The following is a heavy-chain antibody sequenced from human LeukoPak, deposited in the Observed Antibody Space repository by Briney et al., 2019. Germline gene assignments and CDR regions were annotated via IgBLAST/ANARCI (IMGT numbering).Heavy chain of an antibody. V-gene: IGHV3-74*03. Sequence: GGSLRLAWAASGLTFSRHGMQSVRQHAGRGLMWDSGISADGSRITYADSVKGRFTITRDNARSTLFLQMDSLRDEDAAVYYCVRGGGSSAYYYYFDYWGQGSLVTVSS. CDR3: VRGGGSSAYYYYFDY. D-gene: IGHD6-19*01. J-gene: IGHJ4*02. CDR1: GLTFSRHG. CDR2: ISADGSRI.